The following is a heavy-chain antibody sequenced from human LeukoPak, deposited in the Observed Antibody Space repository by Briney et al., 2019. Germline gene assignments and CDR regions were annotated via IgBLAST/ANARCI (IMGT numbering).Heavy chain of an antibody. CDR2: IYTSGST. Sequence: PSQTLSLTCTVSGGSMSSGTYYWSWIRQPAGKGLEWIGRIYTSGSTNYNPSLKSRVTISVDTSKNQFSLKLSSVTAADTAVYYCARMVVPAAIPKLHPMDVWGKGTTVTVSS. D-gene: IGHD2-2*02. V-gene: IGHV4-61*02. CDR3: ARMVVPAAIPKLHPMDV. CDR1: GGSMSSGTYY. J-gene: IGHJ6*03.